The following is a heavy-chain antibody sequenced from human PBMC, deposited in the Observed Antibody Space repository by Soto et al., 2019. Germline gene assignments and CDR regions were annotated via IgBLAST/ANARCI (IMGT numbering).Heavy chain of an antibody. CDR3: ARDMRVFGGIDV. V-gene: IGHV4-4*07. Sequence: PSETLSLTCTVSGGSISSYYWSWIRQPAGKGLEWVGRIYHTGDTKYRQSLQSRISMSVDTSKNQVSLRLTSVTAADTAVYYCARDMRVFGGIDVWGQGTTVTVSS. CDR1: GGSISSYY. CDR2: IYHTGDT. J-gene: IGHJ6*02. D-gene: IGHD3-3*01.